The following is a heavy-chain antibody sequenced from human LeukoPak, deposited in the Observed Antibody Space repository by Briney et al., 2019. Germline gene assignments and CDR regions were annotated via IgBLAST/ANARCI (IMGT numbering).Heavy chain of an antibody. J-gene: IGHJ4*02. CDR3: ARWGTVGYQPPKRCFDY. Sequence: PSETLSLTCAVYGGSFSGYYWSWIRQPPGKGLEWIGEINHSGSTNYNPSLKSRVTISVDTSKNQFSLKLSSVTAADAAVYYCARWGTVGYQPPKRCFDYWGQGTLVTVSS. D-gene: IGHD2-2*01. CDR2: INHSGST. CDR1: GGSFSGYY. V-gene: IGHV4-34*01.